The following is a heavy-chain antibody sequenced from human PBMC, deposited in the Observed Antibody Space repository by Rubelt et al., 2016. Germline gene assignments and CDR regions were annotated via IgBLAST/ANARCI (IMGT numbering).Heavy chain of an antibody. CDR2: IYHSGST. V-gene: IGHV4-4*02. Sequence: QVQLQESGPGLVKPSGTLSLTCAVSGGSISSNNWWSWVRQPPGKGLEWIGEIYHSGSTDYNPSLKCRVTISVDKSKNQFSLKLSSVTAADTAVYYCARAEKDIVVVPAAHWFDPWGQGTLVTVSS. D-gene: IGHD2-2*01. CDR1: GGSISSNNW. CDR3: ARAEKDIVVVPAAHWFDP. J-gene: IGHJ5*02.